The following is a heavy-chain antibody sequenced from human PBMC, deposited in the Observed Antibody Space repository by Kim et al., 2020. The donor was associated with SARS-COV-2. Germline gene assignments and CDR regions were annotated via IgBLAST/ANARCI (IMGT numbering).Heavy chain of an antibody. J-gene: IGHJ6*02. D-gene: IGHD3-3*01. CDR1: GFTFSNAW. CDR3: TTDLGFSIFGVVYYYYGMDV. CDR2: IKSKTDGGTT. Sequence: GGSLRLSCAASGFTFSNAWMSWVRQAPGKGLEWVGRIKSKTDGGTTDYAAPVKGRFTISRDDSKNTLYLQMNSLKTEDTAVYYCTTDLGFSIFGVVYYYYGMDVWGQGTTVTVSS. V-gene: IGHV3-15*01.